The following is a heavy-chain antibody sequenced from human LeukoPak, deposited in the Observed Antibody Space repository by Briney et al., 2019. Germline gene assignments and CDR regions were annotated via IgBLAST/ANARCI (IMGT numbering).Heavy chain of an antibody. CDR1: GFTLSSYD. J-gene: IGHJ3*02. Sequence: SGGSLRLSCAASGFTLSSYDMHWVRQATGEGLEWVSMIYKAGNTYYTGSVKGRFTISRENAKNSLYLQMNSLTAGDTAVYYCARVMSGSNDAFDIWGPGTMVTVSS. CDR3: ARVMSGSNDAFDI. D-gene: IGHD3-10*01. CDR2: IYKAGNT. V-gene: IGHV3-13*01.